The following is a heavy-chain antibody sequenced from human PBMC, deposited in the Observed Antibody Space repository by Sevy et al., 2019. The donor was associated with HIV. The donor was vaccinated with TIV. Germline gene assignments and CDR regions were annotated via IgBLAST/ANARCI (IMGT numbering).Heavy chain of an antibody. CDR2: LSFGCGEI. D-gene: IGHD2-8*01. J-gene: IGHJ4*02. CDR1: GFTFSKYS. V-gene: IGHV3-23*01. CDR3: AREGCTKPHDY. Sequence: GGSLRLSCAASGFTFSKYSMSWVRQPPGKGLEWVSTLSFGCGEINYADSVKGRFTIPRANSKSSVYLQMNNLRPEDTAVYYCAREGCTKPHDYWGQGTLVTVSS.